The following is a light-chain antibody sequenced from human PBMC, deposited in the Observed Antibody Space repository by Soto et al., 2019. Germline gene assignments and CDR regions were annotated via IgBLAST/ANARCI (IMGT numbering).Light chain of an antibody. CDR1: QSVSSN. J-gene: IGKJ2*01. CDR3: QQYGDWPPDT. CDR2: GAS. Sequence: IVMTQSPATLSVSPRERAPLSCRASQSVSSNLAWYQQKPGQAPRLLIYGASTRATGIPARFSGSGSGTEFTLTISGLQSEDFAVYYCQQYGDWPPDTFGQGTKVDIK. V-gene: IGKV3-15*01.